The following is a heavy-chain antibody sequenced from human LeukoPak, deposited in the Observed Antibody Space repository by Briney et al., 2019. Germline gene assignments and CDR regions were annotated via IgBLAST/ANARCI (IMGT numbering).Heavy chain of an antibody. D-gene: IGHD7-27*01. CDR1: GYTFTNYY. CDR3: ARDNHVWAFDH. V-gene: IGHV1-46*01. CDR2: TYPINGDT. J-gene: IGHJ4*02. Sequence: ASVKVSCKTSGYTFTNYYIHWVRQAPGQGLKWMGITYPINGDTRYAQNFQGTITMTRDTSTSTFYMELTSLKSDDTAVYYCARDNHVWAFDHWGQGTLVTVSS.